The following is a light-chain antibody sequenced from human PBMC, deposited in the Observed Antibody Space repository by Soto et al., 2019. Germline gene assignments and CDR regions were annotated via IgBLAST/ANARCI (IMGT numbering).Light chain of an antibody. J-gene: IGKJ1*01. Sequence: EIVLTQSPGTLSLSPGERATLSCRASQSVSTAYLAWYQHKPGQPPTLRIYAASSRVTGIPDRFSGSGSGTDFTLTISRLEPEDFAVYYCQQYGSSSAWTFGRGTKVEIK. CDR3: QQYGSSSAWT. V-gene: IGKV3-20*01. CDR1: QSVSTAY. CDR2: AAS.